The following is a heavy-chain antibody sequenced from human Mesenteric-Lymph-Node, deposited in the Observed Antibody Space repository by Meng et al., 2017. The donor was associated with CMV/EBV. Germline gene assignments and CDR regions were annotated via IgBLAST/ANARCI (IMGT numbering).Heavy chain of an antibody. Sequence: SLKISCVTSGFPFDDYAMHWVRQVPGKGLEWVSGISWNSGGIGYADSVKGRFTVSRDNGRNALYLQMNSLRVEDKALYYCAKANQRNYFDSWPEFWGRGTLVTVSS. V-gene: IGHV3-9*01. CDR1: GFPFDDYA. J-gene: IGHJ4*02. D-gene: IGHD3-22*01. CDR2: ISWNSGGI. CDR3: AKANQRNYFDSWPEF.